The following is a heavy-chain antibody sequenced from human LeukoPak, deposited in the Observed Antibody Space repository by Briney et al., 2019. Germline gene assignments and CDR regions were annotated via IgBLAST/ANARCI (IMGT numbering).Heavy chain of an antibody. CDR2: IYTSGST. J-gene: IGHJ3*02. V-gene: IGHV4-4*07. CDR3: ARHIVVVVAATGAFDI. D-gene: IGHD2-15*01. CDR1: GGSISSYY. Sequence: SETLSLTCTVSGGSISSYYWSWIRQPAGKGLEWIGRIYTSGSTNYNPSLKSRVTMSVDTSKNQFSLKLSSVTAADTAVYYCARHIVVVVAATGAFDIWGQGTMVTVSS.